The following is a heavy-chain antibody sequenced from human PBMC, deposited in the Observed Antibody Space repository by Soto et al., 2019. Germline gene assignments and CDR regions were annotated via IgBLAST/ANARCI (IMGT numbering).Heavy chain of an antibody. Sequence: QVQLVQSGAEVKKPGASVKVSCKASGYTFTSYYMHWVRQAPGQGLEWMGIINPSGGSTSYAQKFQGRVTMTRDTSTSTGYMELSSLRSEDTAVYYCARRIAVAGTMGYYYYGMDVWGQGTTVTVSS. CDR2: INPSGGST. J-gene: IGHJ6*02. CDR3: ARRIAVAGTMGYYYYGMDV. CDR1: GYTFTSYY. D-gene: IGHD6-19*01. V-gene: IGHV1-46*01.